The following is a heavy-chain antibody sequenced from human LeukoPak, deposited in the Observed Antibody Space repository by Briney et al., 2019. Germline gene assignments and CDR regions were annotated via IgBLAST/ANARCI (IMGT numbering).Heavy chain of an antibody. CDR2: IYYSGNT. Sequence: PSETLSLTCTVSGGSISSYYWSWIRQPPGKGLEWIGYIYYSGNTYYNPSLNSRVTISLDTSKDQFPLKLASVTAADTAIYYCARGSYDGGSGWGRFDYWGLGTLVTVSS. V-gene: IGHV4-59*08. J-gene: IGHJ4*02. CDR3: ARGSYDGGSGWGRFDY. D-gene: IGHD6-19*01. CDR1: GGSISSYY.